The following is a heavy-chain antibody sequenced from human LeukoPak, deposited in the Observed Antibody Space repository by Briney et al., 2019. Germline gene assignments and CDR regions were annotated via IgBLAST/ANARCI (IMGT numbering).Heavy chain of an antibody. D-gene: IGHD5-12*01. J-gene: IGHJ4*02. Sequence: QTGGSLRLSCAASGFTFSNYAMSWVRQAPGKGLEWVALIWYDGSSKYYRDSVKGRFTISRDNSKNTLYLQMNSLRDEDTAVYYCAREMGLNIVATFGYWGQGTLVTVSS. CDR2: IWYDGSSK. CDR3: AREMGLNIVATFGY. CDR1: GFTFSNYA. V-gene: IGHV3-33*08.